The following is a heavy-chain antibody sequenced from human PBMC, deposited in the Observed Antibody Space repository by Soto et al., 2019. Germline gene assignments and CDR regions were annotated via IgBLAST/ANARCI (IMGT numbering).Heavy chain of an antibody. J-gene: IGHJ5*02. Sequence: ASVKVSCKTSGYTFSSYGITWVRQAPGQPLEWLGWISLYSDGTNYAQKFQGRVSMNTDTSTTTDYMELRSLRSDDTAVYYCARVVTGAEYWFGPRGQGGLVTVSS. CDR3: ARVVTGAEYWFGP. D-gene: IGHD2-2*01. V-gene: IGHV1-18*01. CDR1: GYTFSSYG. CDR2: ISLYSDGT.